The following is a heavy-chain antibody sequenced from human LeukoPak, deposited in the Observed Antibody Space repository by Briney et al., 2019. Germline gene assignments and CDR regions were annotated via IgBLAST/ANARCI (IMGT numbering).Heavy chain of an antibody. Sequence: GGSLRLSCAASGFTFSSYSMNWVRQAPGKGLEWVSSISSSSSYIYYADSVKGRFTISRDNAKNSLYLQMNSLRAEDTAVYYCARDSSPDHYFDYWGQGTLVTSPQ. J-gene: IGHJ4*02. V-gene: IGHV3-21*01. CDR1: GFTFSSYS. CDR2: ISSSSSYI. D-gene: IGHD6-6*01. CDR3: ARDSSPDHYFDY.